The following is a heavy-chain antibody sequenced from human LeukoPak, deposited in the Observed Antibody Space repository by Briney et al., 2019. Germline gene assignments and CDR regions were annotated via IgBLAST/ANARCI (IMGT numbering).Heavy chain of an antibody. Sequence: GGSLRLSCAASGFTFSTYSMNWVRQAPGKGLEWVSYISSRSSTIYYADSVKGRFTISRDNAKNSLYLRMSSLRAEDTAVYYCARDRRTVDSLGDYPPWYFDLWGRGTLVTVSS. CDR3: ARDRRTVDSLGDYPPWYFDL. CDR2: ISSRSSTI. V-gene: IGHV3-48*01. CDR1: GFTFSTYS. D-gene: IGHD4-17*01. J-gene: IGHJ2*01.